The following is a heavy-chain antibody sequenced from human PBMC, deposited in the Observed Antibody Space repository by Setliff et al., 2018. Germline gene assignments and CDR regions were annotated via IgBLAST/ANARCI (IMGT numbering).Heavy chain of an antibody. CDR3: ARGQDWGYSSNWSIDD. CDR2: INHSGGT. V-gene: IGHV4-34*01. D-gene: IGHD6-13*01. J-gene: IGHJ4*02. Sequence: SETLSLTCAVYGGSFSGYYWTWIRQPPGKGLEWIGEINHSGGTNYNPSLKSRVAMSIDMSDNQFSLRLKSVTAADTAVYFCARGQDWGYSSNWSIDDWGQGTLVTVSS. CDR1: GGSFSGYY.